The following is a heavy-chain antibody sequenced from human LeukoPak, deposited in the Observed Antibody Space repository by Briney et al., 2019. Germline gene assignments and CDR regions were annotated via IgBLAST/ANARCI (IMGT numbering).Heavy chain of an antibody. V-gene: IGHV3-48*02. Sequence: GGSLRLSCAASGFTFSSYSMNWVRQAPGKGLEWVSYISSSSSTIYYADSVKGRFTISRDNAKNSLYLQMNSLRDEDTAVYYCARAEGCSSTSCYWLNYYYGMDVWGQGTTVTVSS. CDR1: GFTFSSYS. CDR2: ISSSSSTI. D-gene: IGHD2-2*01. J-gene: IGHJ6*02. CDR3: ARAEGCSSTSCYWLNYYYGMDV.